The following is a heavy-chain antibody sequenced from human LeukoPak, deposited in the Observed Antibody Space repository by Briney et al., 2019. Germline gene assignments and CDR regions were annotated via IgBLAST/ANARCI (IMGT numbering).Heavy chain of an antibody. CDR2: INPNSGGT. J-gene: IGHJ4*02. CDR1: GYTFTGYY. V-gene: IGHV1-2*02. CDR3: ARGTYSSGPNDY. D-gene: IGHD6-19*01. Sequence: ASVKVSCKASGYTFTGYYMHWVRQAPRQGLEWMGWINPNSGGTNYAQKFQGRVTMTRDTSISTAYMELSRLRSDDTAVYYCARGTYSSGPNDYWGQGTLVTVSS.